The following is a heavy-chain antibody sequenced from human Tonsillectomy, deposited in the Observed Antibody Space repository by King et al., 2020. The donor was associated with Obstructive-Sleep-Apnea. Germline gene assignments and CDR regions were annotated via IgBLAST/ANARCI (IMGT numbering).Heavy chain of an antibody. CDR2: IIPIFGTA. CDR1: GGTFSSYA. J-gene: IGHJ6*02. D-gene: IGHD2-2*01. CDR3: ARILDEIVVGPADMDVAYYYYYGMDV. Sequence: QLVQSGAEVKKPGSSVKVSCKASGGTFSSYAISWVRQAPGQGLEWMGGIIPIFGTANYAQKFQGRVTITADESTSTAYMKLSSLRPEDTAVYYCARILDEIVVGPADMDVAYYYYYGMDVWGQGTTVTVSS. V-gene: IGHV1-69*12.